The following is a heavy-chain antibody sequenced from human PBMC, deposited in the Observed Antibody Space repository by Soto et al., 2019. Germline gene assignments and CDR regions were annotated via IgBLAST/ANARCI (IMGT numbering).Heavy chain of an antibody. CDR1: GGSISSGDYY. V-gene: IGHV4-30-4*01. CDR3: AGGDSSAEGGIDV. J-gene: IGHJ6*01. CDR2: IYYIGST. D-gene: IGHD5-18*01. Sequence: SETLSLTCTVSGGSISSGDYYWSWVRQPPGKGLEWIGYIYYIGSTYYNPSLKSRVTISVDTSKNQFSLKLSSVTAADTAVYYCAGGDSSAEGGIDVWGQGTTVTVSS.